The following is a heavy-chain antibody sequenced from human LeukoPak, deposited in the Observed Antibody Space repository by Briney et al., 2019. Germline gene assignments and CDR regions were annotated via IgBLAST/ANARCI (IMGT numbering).Heavy chain of an antibody. CDR3: ARVWGVGHY. CDR2: ISSSSTTI. D-gene: IGHD3-10*01. J-gene: IGHJ4*02. Sequence: GGSLRLSWAASGFTFSDYGMNWVRQAPGKGLEWVSYISSSSTTIHDADSVKGRFTLSRDNAKNSLYLQMKSLRDEDTAVFYCARVWGVGHYWGEGT. CDR1: GFTFSDYG. V-gene: IGHV3-48*02.